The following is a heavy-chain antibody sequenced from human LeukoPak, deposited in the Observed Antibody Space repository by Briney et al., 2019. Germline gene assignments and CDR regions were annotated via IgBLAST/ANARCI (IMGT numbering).Heavy chain of an antibody. D-gene: IGHD1-26*01. CDR2: ISSSSSTI. CDR1: GFTFSSYS. CDR3: ARGLRSGSYSAFDI. J-gene: IGHJ3*02. V-gene: IGHV3-48*04. Sequence: GGSLRLSCAASGFTFSSYSMNWVRQAPGKGLEWVSYISSSSSTIYYADSVKGRFTISRDNAKNSLYLQMNSLRAEDTAVYYCARGLRSGSYSAFDIWGQGTMVTVSS.